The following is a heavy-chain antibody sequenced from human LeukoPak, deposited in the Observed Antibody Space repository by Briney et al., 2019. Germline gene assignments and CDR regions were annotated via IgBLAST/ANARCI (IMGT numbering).Heavy chain of an antibody. CDR1: GFTFSSSW. J-gene: IGHJ5*02. CDR2: ISSSSSYI. CDR3: TKDPNGDYIGAFDP. Sequence: GGSLRLSCAGSGFTFSSSWMFWARQAPGKGLEWVSSISSSSSYIYYADSVKGRFTISRDNAKNSLYLQMNSLRADDTAIYYCTKDPNGDYIGAFDPWGQGTLVTVSS. D-gene: IGHD4-17*01. V-gene: IGHV3-21*04.